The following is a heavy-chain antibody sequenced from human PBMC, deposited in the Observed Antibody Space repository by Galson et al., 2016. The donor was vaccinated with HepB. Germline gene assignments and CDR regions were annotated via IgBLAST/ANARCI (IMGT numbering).Heavy chain of an antibody. Sequence: SLRLSCAASGFTFSNFGMHWVRQAPGKGLEWVAVIWYDGSNKYYAESVKGRFTISRDNSKNTLYLQMSSLRVDDTAVYFCVKRSSSGWSSGGPKYWGQGTLATVSS. CDR3: VKRSSSGWSSGGPKY. V-gene: IGHV3-33*06. CDR1: GFTFSNFG. J-gene: IGHJ4*02. D-gene: IGHD6-19*01. CDR2: IWYDGSNK.